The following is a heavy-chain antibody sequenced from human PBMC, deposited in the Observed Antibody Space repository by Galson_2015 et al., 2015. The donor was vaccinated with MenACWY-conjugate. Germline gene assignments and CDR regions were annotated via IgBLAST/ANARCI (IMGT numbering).Heavy chain of an antibody. V-gene: IGHV4-34*01. D-gene: IGHD3-10*01. Sequence: SETLSLTCAVYGGSFSGYYWSWIRQPPGKGLEWIGEINHSGSTNYNPSLKSRVTISVDTSKNQFSLKLSSVTAADTAVYYCARGSSYGSGSYSYWGQGTLVTVSS. J-gene: IGHJ4*02. CDR2: INHSGST. CDR1: GGSFSGYY. CDR3: ARGSSYGSGSYSY.